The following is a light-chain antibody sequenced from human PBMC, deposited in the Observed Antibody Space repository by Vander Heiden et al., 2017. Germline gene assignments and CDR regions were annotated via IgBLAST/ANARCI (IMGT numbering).Light chain of an antibody. J-gene: IGKJ2*01. Sequence: RVTITCRASQSISSYLNWYQQKPGKAPKLLIYAASSLQSGVPSRFSGSGSGTDFTLTISSLQPEDFATYYCQQSYSPLEGYTFGQGTKLEIK. V-gene: IGKV1-39*01. CDR2: AAS. CDR1: QSISSY. CDR3: QQSYSPLEGYT.